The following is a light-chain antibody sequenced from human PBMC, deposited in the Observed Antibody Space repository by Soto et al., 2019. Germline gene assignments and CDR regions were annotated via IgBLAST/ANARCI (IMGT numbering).Light chain of an antibody. V-gene: IGKV3-20*01. Sequence: EIVLTQSPGTLSLSPGESATLSCRASQSVSSNYLVWYQQKPGQAPRLLIYAASSRAAGIPDRFSGSGSGTDFTLTINRLEPEDFAVYYCQQYGNSPPYTFGQGTKLEIK. CDR3: QQYGNSPPYT. CDR2: AAS. J-gene: IGKJ2*01. CDR1: QSVSSNY.